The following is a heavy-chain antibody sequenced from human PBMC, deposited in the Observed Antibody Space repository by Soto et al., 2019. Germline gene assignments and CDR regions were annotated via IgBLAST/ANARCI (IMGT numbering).Heavy chain of an antibody. CDR3: ARDGGYSSCHLTGYCYVMDV. V-gene: IGHV4-59*01. D-gene: IGHD6-19*01. CDR1: GGSISSYY. Sequence: SETLSLTCTVSGGSISSYYWSWIRQPPGKGLEWIGYIYYSGSTNYNPSLKSRVTISVDTSKNQFSLKLSSVTAADTAVYYCARDGGYSSCHLTGYCYVMDVCGQGTTV. J-gene: IGHJ6*01. CDR2: IYYSGST.